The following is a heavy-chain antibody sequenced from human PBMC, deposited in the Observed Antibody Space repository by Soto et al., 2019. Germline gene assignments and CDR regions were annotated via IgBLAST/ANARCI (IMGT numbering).Heavy chain of an antibody. CDR2: ISYDGSNK. V-gene: IGHV3-30-3*01. J-gene: IGHJ4*02. CDR3: ARASSGSYFDY. D-gene: IGHD1-26*01. Sequence: PGGSLRLSCAASGFTFSSYAMHWVRQAPGKGLEWVAVISYDGSNKYYADSVKGRFTISRDNSKNTLYLQMNSLRAEDTAVYYCARASSGSYFDYWGQGTLVTVSS. CDR1: GFTFSSYA.